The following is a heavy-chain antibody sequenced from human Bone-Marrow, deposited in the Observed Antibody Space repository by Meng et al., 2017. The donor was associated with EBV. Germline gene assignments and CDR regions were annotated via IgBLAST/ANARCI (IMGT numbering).Heavy chain of an antibody. J-gene: IGHJ4*02. CDR3: AKGGGYYYDSSGFHYDY. D-gene: IGHD3-22*01. CDR1: GGSISSNNW. V-gene: IGHV4-4*02. Sequence: QVQLQESGPGLVKPSGTLSLTRASSGGSISSNNWWSWVRQPPGKGLECIGEIYHSGSTNYNPSLKSRVTISVDKSKNQFSLKLSSVTAADTAVYYCAKGGGYYYDSSGFHYDYWGQGTLVTVSS. CDR2: IYHSGST.